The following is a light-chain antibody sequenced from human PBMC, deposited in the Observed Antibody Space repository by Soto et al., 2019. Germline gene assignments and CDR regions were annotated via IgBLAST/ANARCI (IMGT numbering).Light chain of an antibody. Sequence: EIVLTPSPGTLSLSPGERATLSCRASQHVDSSYLAWYQQKRGQAPRLLIYASASRATGIPDRFSGSGSGTDFTLSISRLEPEDFAVYFCQQYGSSPLTFGQGTKLEIK. J-gene: IGKJ2*01. CDR3: QQYGSSPLT. CDR2: ASA. V-gene: IGKV3-20*01. CDR1: QHVDSSY.